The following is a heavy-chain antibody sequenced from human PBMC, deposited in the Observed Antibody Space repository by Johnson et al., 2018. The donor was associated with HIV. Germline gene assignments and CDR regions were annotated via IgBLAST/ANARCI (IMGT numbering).Heavy chain of an antibody. CDR2: IRYDGSNK. CDR3: ARESRIWA. Sequence: VQLVESGGGVVQPGRSLRLSCAASGFTFSSYGMHWVRQAPGKGLEWVAFIRYDGSNKYYADSVKGRFTISRDNAKSSLSLQMNSLRAEDTAVSYCARESRIWAWGQGTMVTVSS. J-gene: IGHJ3*01. D-gene: IGHD3-16*01. V-gene: IGHV3-33*01. CDR1: GFTFSSYG.